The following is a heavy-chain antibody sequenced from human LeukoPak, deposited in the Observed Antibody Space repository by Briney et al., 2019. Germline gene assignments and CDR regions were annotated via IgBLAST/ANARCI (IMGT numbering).Heavy chain of an antibody. CDR1: GFTFSSYG. V-gene: IGHV3-30*02. J-gene: IGHJ4*02. CDR2: IRSDGSNK. CDR3: AKATSVTTLFDY. D-gene: IGHD4-17*01. Sequence: GGSLRLSCAASGFTFSSYGMHWVRQAPGKGLEWMAFIRSDGSNKYYADSVKGRFTISRDNSKNTLYLQMNSLRVEDTAVYYCAKATSVTTLFDYWGQGTLVTVSS.